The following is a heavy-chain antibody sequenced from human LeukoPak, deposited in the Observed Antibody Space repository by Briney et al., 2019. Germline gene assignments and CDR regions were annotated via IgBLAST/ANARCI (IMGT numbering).Heavy chain of an antibody. CDR2: ISGSGGST. J-gene: IGHJ1*01. Sequence: GGSLRHSCAASGFTFSSYAMGWVRQAPGKGLGWVSAISGSGGSTYYADSVKGRLTISRDNSKNTLYLQMNSLRDEDTAVYYCAKDPYIVAGRDKYFQHWGQGTLVTVSS. CDR3: AKDPYIVAGRDKYFQH. D-gene: IGHD2-15*01. CDR1: GFTFSSYA. V-gene: IGHV3-23*01.